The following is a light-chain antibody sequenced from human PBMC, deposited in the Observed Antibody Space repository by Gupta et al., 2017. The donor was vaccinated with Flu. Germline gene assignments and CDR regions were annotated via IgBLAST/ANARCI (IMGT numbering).Light chain of an antibody. Sequence: EIVMTQYPATLSVSAGERATRSCRDSQSVSIYLDWYQQKPGQAPRLIIYGASNRANVITDRFSGSGSGTEFTLTSSSLQSEDFAVYYCQQYNNWPGFGHGTNVDIK. J-gene: IGKJ3*01. CDR2: GAS. V-gene: IGKV3-15*01. CDR3: QQYNNWPG. CDR1: QSVSIY.